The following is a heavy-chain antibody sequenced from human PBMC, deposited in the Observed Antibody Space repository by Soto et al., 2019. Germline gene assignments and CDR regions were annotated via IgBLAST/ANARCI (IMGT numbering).Heavy chain of an antibody. Sequence: QVQLVESGGGVVQPGRSLRLSCAASGFTFSSYAMHWVRQAPGKGLEWVAVISYDGSNKYYADSVKGRFTISRDNSKNTLYLQMNSLRAEDTAVYYCASSNRIAAAGAFDYWGQGTLVTVSS. CDR3: ASSNRIAAAGAFDY. CDR2: ISYDGSNK. CDR1: GFTFSSYA. D-gene: IGHD6-13*01. V-gene: IGHV3-30-3*01. J-gene: IGHJ4*02.